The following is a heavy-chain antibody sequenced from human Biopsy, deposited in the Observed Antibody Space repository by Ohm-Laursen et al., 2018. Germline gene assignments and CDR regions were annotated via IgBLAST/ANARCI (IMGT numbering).Heavy chain of an antibody. CDR2: IYDRGSTA. CDR3: ARGMRSSGWPYFDS. V-gene: IGHV4-61*01. Sequence: SQILSLTWTVSGDSVSSGSFYWTWIRQPPGQGLEYIGYIYDRGSTANYNPSLESRVTMSVDMPKNQFSLKLSSVTAADTAIYYCARGMRSSGWPYFDSWGQGTLVTVSS. J-gene: IGHJ4*02. D-gene: IGHD6-19*01. CDR1: GDSVSSGSFY.